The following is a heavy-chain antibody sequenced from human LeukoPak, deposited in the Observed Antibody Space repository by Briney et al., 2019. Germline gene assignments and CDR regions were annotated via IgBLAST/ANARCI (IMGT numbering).Heavy chain of an antibody. D-gene: IGHD3-10*01. V-gene: IGHV4-34*01. CDR1: GGSFSGYY. J-gene: IGHJ4*02. Sequence: PSETLSLTCAVYGGSFSGYYWSWIRQPPGKGLEWIGEINHSGSTNYNPSLKSRVTISVDTSKNQFSLKLSSVTAADTAVYYCARGDGPTVRGVNEFDYWGQGTLVTVSS. CDR2: INHSGST. CDR3: ARGDGPTVRGVNEFDY.